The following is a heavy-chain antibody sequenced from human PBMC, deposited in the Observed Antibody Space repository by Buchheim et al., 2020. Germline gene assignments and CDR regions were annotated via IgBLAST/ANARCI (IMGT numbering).Heavy chain of an antibody. V-gene: IGHV3-30-3*01. D-gene: IGHD3-22*01. J-gene: IGHJ4*02. CDR3: ARDVYYYDSSGYSFDY. CDR2: ISYDGSNK. CDR1: GFTSSSYA. Sequence: QVQLVESGGGVVQPGRSLRLSCAASGFTSSSYAMHWVRQAPGKGLEWVAVISYDGSNKYYADSVKGRFTISRDNSKNTLYLQMNSLRAEDTAVYYCARDVYYYDSSGYSFDYWGQGTL.